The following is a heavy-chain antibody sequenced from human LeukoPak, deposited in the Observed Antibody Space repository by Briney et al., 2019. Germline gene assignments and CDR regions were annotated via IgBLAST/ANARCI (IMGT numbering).Heavy chain of an antibody. V-gene: IGHV4-34*01. CDR1: GGSFSGYY. CDR3: ARAIEVGAMTPFDY. Sequence: SETLSLTCVVYGGSFSGYYWSWIRQSPGKGLEWVGEISHSGSTNYNPSLKSRVTISVDTSKNQFSLKLSSVTAADTAVYYCARAIEVGAMTPFDYWGQGTLVTVSS. D-gene: IGHD1-26*01. CDR2: ISHSGST. J-gene: IGHJ4*02.